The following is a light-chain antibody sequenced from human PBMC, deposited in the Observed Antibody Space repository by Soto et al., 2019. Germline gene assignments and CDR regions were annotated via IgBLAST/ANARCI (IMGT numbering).Light chain of an antibody. CDR1: QSISNW. CDR2: DAS. CDR3: QQYKSYSPRT. V-gene: IGKV1-5*01. Sequence: DIQVTRSRSSLSACLLDIVTITCRASQSISNWLAWYQQRPGKAPQLLISDASRLESGVPSRFSGSGSGTEFTLTISSLQPDDSATYYCQQYKSYSPRTFGQGTKVDIK. J-gene: IGKJ1*01.